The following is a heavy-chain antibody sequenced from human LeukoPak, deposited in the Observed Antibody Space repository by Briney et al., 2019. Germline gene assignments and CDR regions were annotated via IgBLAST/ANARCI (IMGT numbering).Heavy chain of an antibody. CDR3: ARAPYSSYGDY. Sequence: SETLSLTCTVSGGSISSYYWSWIRQPPGKGLEWIGYIYYGGSTNYNPSLKSRVTISVDRSKNQFSLKLSSVTAADTAVYYCARAPYSSYGDYWGQGTLVTVAS. V-gene: IGHV4-59*12. CDR2: IYYGGST. D-gene: IGHD3-22*01. J-gene: IGHJ4*02. CDR1: GGSISSYY.